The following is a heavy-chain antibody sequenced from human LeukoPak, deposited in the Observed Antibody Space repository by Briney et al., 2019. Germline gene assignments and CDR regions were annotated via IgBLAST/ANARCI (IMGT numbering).Heavy chain of an antibody. V-gene: IGHV3-23*01. D-gene: IGHD1-26*01. J-gene: IGHJ4*02. Sequence: GGSLRLSCAASGFTFSSYGMSWVRQAPGKGLEWVSAISGSGGSTYYADSVKGRFTISRDNSKNTLYLQRNSLRAEDTAVYYCAKDLLSGSSHWGQGTLVTVSS. CDR2: ISGSGGST. CDR1: GFTFSSYG. CDR3: AKDLLSGSSH.